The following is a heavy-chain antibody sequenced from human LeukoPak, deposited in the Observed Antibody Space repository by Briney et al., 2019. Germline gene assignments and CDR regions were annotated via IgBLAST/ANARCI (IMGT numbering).Heavy chain of an antibody. Sequence: GGSLRLSCAASGFTFSDYYMSWIRQAPGKGLEWVSYISSSSSSYTNYADSVKGRFTISRDNAKNSLYLQMNSLRAEDTAVYYCAREFPYYDILTGYYTYYFDYWGQETLVTVSS. D-gene: IGHD3-9*01. J-gene: IGHJ4*02. CDR3: AREFPYYDILTGYYTYYFDY. CDR1: GFTFSDYY. V-gene: IGHV3-11*05. CDR2: ISSSSSSYT.